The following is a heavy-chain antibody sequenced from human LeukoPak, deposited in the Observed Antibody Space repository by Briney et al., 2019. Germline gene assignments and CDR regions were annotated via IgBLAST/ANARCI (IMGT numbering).Heavy chain of an antibody. Sequence: PGGSLRLSCSGSGFTFNTYWMSWVRQAPGKGLEWVAHIKRDGSEKDYVDSVKGRFTISRDNAKKSLYLQMNSLRVEDTAVYYCASWEGSSWFDYWGQGTLVTVSS. J-gene: IGHJ4*02. CDR2: IKRDGSEK. CDR1: GFTFNTYW. CDR3: ASWEGSSWFDY. V-gene: IGHV3-7*03. D-gene: IGHD6-13*01.